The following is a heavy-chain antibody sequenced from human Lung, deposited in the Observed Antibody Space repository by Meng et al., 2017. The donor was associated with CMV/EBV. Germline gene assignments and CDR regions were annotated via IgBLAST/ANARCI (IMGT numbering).Heavy chain of an antibody. CDR2: IDPNTGNP. V-gene: IGHV7-4-1*02. CDR3: ARDSPLDGYSLLDY. CDR1: GYTFTSYA. D-gene: IGHD5-24*01. J-gene: IGHJ4*02. Sequence: QAQLVQSGSELMQPGASVKVSCRPSGYTFTSYAINWVRQAPGQGPDWMGWIDPNTGNPTYDQGFTGRFVFSLDTSVSTAYLQINSLRADDTAVYYCARDSPLDGYSLLDYWGQGTLVTVSS.